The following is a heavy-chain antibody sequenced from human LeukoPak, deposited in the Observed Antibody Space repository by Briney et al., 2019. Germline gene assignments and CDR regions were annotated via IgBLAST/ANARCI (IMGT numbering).Heavy chain of an antibody. V-gene: IGHV4-59*01. CDR2: IYYSGST. CDR3: ARDAGATFDY. D-gene: IGHD1-26*01. J-gene: IGHJ4*02. CDR1: GGSISSFY. Sequence: PSETLSLTCTVSGGSISSFYWSWIRQPPGKGLEWIGYIYYSGSTKYNPSLKSRVTISVDTSKNQFSLRPNSVTAADTAVYYCARDAGATFDYWGQGTLVTVSS.